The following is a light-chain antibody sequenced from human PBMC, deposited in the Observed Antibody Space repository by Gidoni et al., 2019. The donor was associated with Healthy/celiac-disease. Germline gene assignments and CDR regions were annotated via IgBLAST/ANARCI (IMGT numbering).Light chain of an antibody. CDR2: AAS. CDR3: QQYYSYPQT. CDR1: QGISSY. J-gene: IGKJ1*01. V-gene: IGKV1-8*01. Sequence: AIRITQSPSSLSASTGDRVTITCRAGQGISSYLAWYQQKPGKAPKLLIYAASTLQSGVPSRFSGSGSGTDFTLTFSCLQSEDFATYYCQQYYSYPQTFGQGTKVEIK.